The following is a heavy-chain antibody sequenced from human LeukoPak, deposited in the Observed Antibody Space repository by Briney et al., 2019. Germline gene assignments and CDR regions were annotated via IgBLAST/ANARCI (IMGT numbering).Heavy chain of an antibody. CDR1: GYTFTSYG. CDR3: ARAMDDSSGYYFSY. V-gene: IGHV1-69*06. D-gene: IGHD3-22*01. J-gene: IGHJ4*02. CDR2: IIPIFGTA. Sequence: SVKVSCKASGYTFTSYGITWVRQGPGQGLEWMGGIIPIFGTANYAQKFQGRVTITADKSTSTVYMELSSLRFEDTAVYYCARAMDDSSGYYFSYWGQGTLVTVSS.